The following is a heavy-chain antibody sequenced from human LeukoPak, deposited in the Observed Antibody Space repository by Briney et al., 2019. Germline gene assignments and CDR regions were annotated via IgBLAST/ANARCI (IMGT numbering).Heavy chain of an antibody. D-gene: IGHD3-10*01. J-gene: IGHJ4*02. CDR3: AIGSGHLNDFDY. CDR1: GFTFSSYG. V-gene: IGHV3-30*02. Sequence: PGGSLRLSCAASGFTFSSYGMHWVRQAPGKGLEWVAFIRYDGSNKYYADSVKGRFTISRDNSKNTLYLQMNSLRAEDTAVFYCAIGSGHLNDFDYWGQGTLVTVPS. CDR2: IRYDGSNK.